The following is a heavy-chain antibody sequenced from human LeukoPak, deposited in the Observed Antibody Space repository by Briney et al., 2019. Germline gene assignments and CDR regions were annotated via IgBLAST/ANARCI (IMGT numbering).Heavy chain of an antibody. V-gene: IGHV1-46*01. Sequence: ASVKVPCKASGYTFTSYYMHWVRQAPGQGLEWMGIINPSGFSTTYAQKFQGRVTMTRDTSISTAYMELSRLRSDDTAVYYCARGPHWDPHFDYWGQGTLVTVSS. CDR3: ARGPHWDPHFDY. CDR1: GYTFTSYY. CDR2: INPSGFST. J-gene: IGHJ4*02. D-gene: IGHD7-27*01.